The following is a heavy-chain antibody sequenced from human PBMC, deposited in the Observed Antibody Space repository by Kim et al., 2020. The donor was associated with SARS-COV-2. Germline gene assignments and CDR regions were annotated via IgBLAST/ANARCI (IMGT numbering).Heavy chain of an antibody. V-gene: IGHV4-39*01. Sequence: SETLSLTCTVSGGSISSSSYYWGWIRQPPGKGLEWIGSIYYSGSTYYNPSLKSRVTISVDTSKNQFSLKLSSVTAADTAVYYCARPAHYCTNGVCYTFFDYWGQGTLVTVSS. CDR1: GGSISSSSYY. J-gene: IGHJ4*02. D-gene: IGHD2-8*01. CDR3: ARPAHYCTNGVCYTFFDY. CDR2: IYYSGST.